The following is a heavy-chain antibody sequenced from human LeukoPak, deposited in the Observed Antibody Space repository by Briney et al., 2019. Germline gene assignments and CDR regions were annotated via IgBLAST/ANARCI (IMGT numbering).Heavy chain of an antibody. CDR2: IKKDGSEK. CDR3: ARVEDYDILTGFDY. CDR1: GFTFSSYW. Sequence: PGGSLRLSCAASGFTFSSYWMSWVRQAPGKGLEWVANIKKDGSEKYYVDSVKGRFTISRDNAKNSLYLQMNSLRAEDTAVYYCARVEDYDILTGFDYWGQGTLVTVSS. D-gene: IGHD3-9*01. J-gene: IGHJ4*02. V-gene: IGHV3-7*01.